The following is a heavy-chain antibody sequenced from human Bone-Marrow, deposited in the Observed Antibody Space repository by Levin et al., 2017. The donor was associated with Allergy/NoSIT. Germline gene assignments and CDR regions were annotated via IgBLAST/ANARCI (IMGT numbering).Heavy chain of an antibody. CDR3: ARGNYYDSSPFDY. Sequence: SETLSLTCTVSGGSISSGGYYWSWIRQHPGKGLEWIGYIYYSGSTYYNPSLKSRVTISVDTSKNQFSLKLSSVTAADTAVYYCARGNYYDSSPFDYWGQGTLVTVSS. CDR1: GGSISSGGYY. V-gene: IGHV4-31*03. D-gene: IGHD3-22*01. J-gene: IGHJ4*02. CDR2: IYYSGST.